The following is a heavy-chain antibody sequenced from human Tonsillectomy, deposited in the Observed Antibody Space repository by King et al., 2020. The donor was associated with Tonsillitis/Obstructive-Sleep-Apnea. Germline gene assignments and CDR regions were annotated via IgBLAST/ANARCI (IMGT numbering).Heavy chain of an antibody. J-gene: IGHJ3*02. CDR2: IDHSGTT. CDR3: ARASESFDI. D-gene: IGHD6-6*01. CDR1: GGSFSGYY. V-gene: IGHV4-34*01. Sequence: VQLQQWGAGLLKPSETLSLTCVDYGGSFSGYYWSWIRQSPGKGLEWIGEIDHSGTTNYNPSLKSQVTISVDTSKNLFSLKLGSVTAADTAVYYCARASESFDIWGQGTMVTVSS.